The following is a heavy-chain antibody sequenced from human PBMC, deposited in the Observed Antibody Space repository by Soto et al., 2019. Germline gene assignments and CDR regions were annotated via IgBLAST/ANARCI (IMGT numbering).Heavy chain of an antibody. CDR3: AKESGGERYAAYFDL. Sequence: VQLVESGGGVVQPGTSLRLACAASGFTLSNIGMQWVRQAPGKGLEWVAVISAGGNTKYYADSVKGRFTISRDNCKNTLFLQMNSLRTEDTAVYYCAKESGGERYAAYFDLWGQGTLVTVSA. CDR1: GFTLSNIG. J-gene: IGHJ4*02. D-gene: IGHD2-21*01. V-gene: IGHV3-30*18. CDR2: ISAGGNTK.